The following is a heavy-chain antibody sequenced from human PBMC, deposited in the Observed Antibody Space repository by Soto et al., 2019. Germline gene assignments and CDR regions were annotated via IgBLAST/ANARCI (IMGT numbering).Heavy chain of an antibody. D-gene: IGHD3-3*01. CDR3: ARGITYYDFWSGYYLGGAFSPPTRGGMDV. CDR2: IYYSGST. V-gene: IGHV4-61*01. Sequence: PSETLSLTCTVSGGSVSSGSYYWSWIRQPPGKGLEWIGYIYYSGSTNYNPSLKSRVTISVDTSKNQFSLKLSSVTAADTAVYYCARGITYYDFWSGYYLGGAFSPPTRGGMDVWGQGTTVTVSS. J-gene: IGHJ6*02. CDR1: GGSVSSGSYY.